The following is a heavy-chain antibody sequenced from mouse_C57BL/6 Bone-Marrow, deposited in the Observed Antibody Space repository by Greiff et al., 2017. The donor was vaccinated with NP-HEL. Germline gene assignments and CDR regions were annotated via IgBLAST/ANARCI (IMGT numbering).Heavy chain of an antibody. V-gene: IGHV14-4*01. CDR1: GFNIKDDS. Sequence: EVQLQQSGAELVRPGASVKLSCTASGFNIKDDSMHWVKQRPEQGLEWIGWIDPENGDTEYASKFQGKATITADTSSNTAYLQLSSLTSEDTAVYYCTTGLLYAMDYWGQGTSVTVSS. CDR3: TTGLLYAMDY. J-gene: IGHJ4*01. D-gene: IGHD1-1*01. CDR2: IDPENGDT.